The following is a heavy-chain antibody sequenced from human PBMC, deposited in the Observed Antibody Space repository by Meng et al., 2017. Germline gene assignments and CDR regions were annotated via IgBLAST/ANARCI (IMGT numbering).Heavy chain of an antibody. D-gene: IGHD6-13*01. CDR1: GFTFSDYY. J-gene: IGHJ4*02. CDR2: ISYDGSNK. V-gene: IGHV3-30*03. Sequence: GGSLRLSCAASGFTFSDYYMSWVRQAPGKGLEWVAVISYDGSNKYYADSVKGRFTISRDNSKNTLYLQMNSLRAEDTAVYYCARSLGGQQLAYFDYWGQGKLVNGSS. CDR3: ARSLGGQQLAYFDY.